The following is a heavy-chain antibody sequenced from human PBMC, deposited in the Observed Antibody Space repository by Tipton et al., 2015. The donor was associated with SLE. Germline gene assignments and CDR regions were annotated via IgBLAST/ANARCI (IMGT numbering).Heavy chain of an antibody. J-gene: IGHJ4*02. Sequence: SLRLSCAASGFTFSSYWMSWVRQAPGKGLEWVANIKQDGSEKYYVDSVKGRFTISRDNAKNSLYLQMNSLRAEDTAVYYCAATFGGVIDSFDYWGPGTLVTVSS. D-gene: IGHD3-16*02. CDR2: IKQDGSEK. CDR1: GFTFSSYW. V-gene: IGHV3-7*03. CDR3: AATFGGVIDSFDY.